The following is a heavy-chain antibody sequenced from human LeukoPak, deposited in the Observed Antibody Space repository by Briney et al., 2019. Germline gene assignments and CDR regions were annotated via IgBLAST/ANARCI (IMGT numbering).Heavy chain of an antibody. CDR1: GCSFPTYW. CDR2: IDPSDSYT. Sequence: GESLKISCKGSGCSFPTYWIAWVRQMPGKGLEWMGRIDPSDSYTNYSPSFQGHVTISADKSISTAYLQWSSLKASDTAMYYCARHLYSSSPIDYWGQGTLVTVSS. V-gene: IGHV5-10-1*01. J-gene: IGHJ4*02. CDR3: ARHLYSSSPIDY. D-gene: IGHD6-13*01.